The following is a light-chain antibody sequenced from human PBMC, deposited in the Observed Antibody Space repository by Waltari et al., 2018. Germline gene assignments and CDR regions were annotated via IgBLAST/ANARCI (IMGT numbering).Light chain of an antibody. V-gene: IGKV3-11*01. CDR2: ETS. CDR1: QNVGRY. Sequence: EIVLTQSPGTLSLSPGERATLSCRASQNVGRYLAWYQQKPGQAPSILIHETSHRAAGIPARFSGSGSGTDFTLIISSLEPEDFAVYYCQQRANSPLTFGGGTKVEIK. J-gene: IGKJ4*01. CDR3: QQRANSPLT.